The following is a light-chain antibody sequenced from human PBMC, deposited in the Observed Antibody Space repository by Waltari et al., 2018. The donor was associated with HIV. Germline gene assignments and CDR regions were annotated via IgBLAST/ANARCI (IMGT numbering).Light chain of an antibody. CDR1: QSISSW. Sequence: DIQMTQSPSTLSASVGDRVTVTCRASQSISSWLAWYQQKPGKAPKTLIYKASSLESGVPSRFSGSGSGTEFTLTISSLQPDDFAMYYCQQYNSFPLTFGGGTKVEIK. CDR3: QQYNSFPLT. J-gene: IGKJ4*01. CDR2: KAS. V-gene: IGKV1-5*03.